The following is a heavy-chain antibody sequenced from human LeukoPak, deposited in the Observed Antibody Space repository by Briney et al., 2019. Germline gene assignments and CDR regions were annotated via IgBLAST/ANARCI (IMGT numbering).Heavy chain of an antibody. CDR1: GYNFARSW. V-gene: IGHV5-51*01. CDR2: IYPGDSDT. D-gene: IGHD2-2*03. CDR3: ARPGYCSSASCSGLDS. J-gene: IGHJ4*02. Sequence: GESLQISCKGSGYNFARSWIGWVRQMPGKGLEWMGIIYPGDSDTRYSPSFQGQVAISADRSISTAFLQWSSLKASDTAIYYCARPGYCSSASCSGLDSWGQGTLVTVSS.